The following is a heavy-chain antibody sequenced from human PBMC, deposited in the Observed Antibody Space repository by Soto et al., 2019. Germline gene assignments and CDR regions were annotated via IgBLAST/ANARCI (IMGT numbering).Heavy chain of an antibody. CDR2: IIPIFGTA. CDR1: GFTFSSYA. CDR3: ARLYSSGWSRGFDY. Sequence: VQLLESGGGLVQPGGSLRLSCAASGFTFSSYAISWVRQAPGQGLEWMGGIIPIFGTANYAQKFQGRVTITADESTSTAYMELSSLRSEDTAVYYCARLYSSGWSRGFDYWGQGTLVTVSS. D-gene: IGHD6-19*01. J-gene: IGHJ4*02. V-gene: IGHV1-69*01.